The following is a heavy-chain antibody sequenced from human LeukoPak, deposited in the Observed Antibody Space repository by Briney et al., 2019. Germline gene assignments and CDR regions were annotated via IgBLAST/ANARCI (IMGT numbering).Heavy chain of an antibody. D-gene: IGHD6-13*01. CDR2: ISSSSSYI. J-gene: IGHJ3*02. CDR1: GFTFSSYS. CDR3: ARGEQQLTLGLDAFGI. V-gene: IGHV3-21*01. Sequence: PGGSLRLSCAASGFTFSSYSMNWVRQAPGKGLEGVSSISSSSSYIYYADSVKGRFTISRDNAKNSLYLQMNSLRAEDTAVYYCARGEQQLTLGLDAFGIWGQGTMVTVSS.